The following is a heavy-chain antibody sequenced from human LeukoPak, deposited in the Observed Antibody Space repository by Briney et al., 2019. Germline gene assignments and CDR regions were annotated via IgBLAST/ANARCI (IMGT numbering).Heavy chain of an antibody. CDR1: GYTFTSYG. CDR2: ISAYNGNT. D-gene: IGHD3-10*01. J-gene: IGHJ6*03. V-gene: IGHV1-18*01. Sequence: ASVKVSCKASGYTFTSYGISWVRQAPGQGLEWMGWISAYNGNTNYEQKLQGRVTMTTDTSTSTAYMELRSLRSDDTAVYYCARVLYYYGSGSYSYYYYMDVWGKGTTVTVSS. CDR3: ARVLYYYGSGSYSYYYYMDV.